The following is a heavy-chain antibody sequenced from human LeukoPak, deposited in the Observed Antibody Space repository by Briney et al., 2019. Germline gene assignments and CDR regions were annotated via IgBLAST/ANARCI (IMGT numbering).Heavy chain of an antibody. D-gene: IGHD4-23*01. J-gene: IGHJ2*01. CDR2: IYYSGST. CDR1: GGSISSYY. Sequence: KPSETLSLTCTVSGGSISSYYWSWIRQPPGKGLEWIGYIYYSGSTNYNPSLKSRVTISVDTSKNRFSLNLSSVTAADTAVYYCARQPYGGNSYWYFDLWGRGTLVTVSS. CDR3: ARQPYGGNSYWYFDL. V-gene: IGHV4-59*08.